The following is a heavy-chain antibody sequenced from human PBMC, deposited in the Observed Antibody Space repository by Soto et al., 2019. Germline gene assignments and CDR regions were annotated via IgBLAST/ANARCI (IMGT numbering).Heavy chain of an antibody. D-gene: IGHD2-15*01. CDR3: ARDAASGGYNPYYFDY. V-gene: IGHV3-33*01. J-gene: IGHJ4*02. CDR2: IWYDGSNK. CDR1: GFTFSSYG. Sequence: QVQLVESGGGVVQPGRSLRLSCAASGFTFSSYGMHWVRQAPGKGLEWVAVIWYDGSNKYYADSVKGRFTISRDNSKNTLYLQMNSLRAEDTAVYYCARDAASGGYNPYYFDYWGQGTLVTVSS.